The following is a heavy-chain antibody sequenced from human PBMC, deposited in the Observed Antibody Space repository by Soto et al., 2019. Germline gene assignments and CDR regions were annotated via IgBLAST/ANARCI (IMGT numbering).Heavy chain of an antibody. CDR3: VRDRDRRWFDP. CDR2: ISSDGSAT. V-gene: IGHV3-11*01. Sequence: QLVESGGGLVKPGGSLRLSCTASGFIFSDFYMAWIRQAPGKGLEWVSYISSDGSATYKDSVKGRFTVSRDNAKYSLYLQMNSLRDEDTAVYYCVRDRDRRWFDPWGQGTLVTVSS. CDR1: GFIFSDFY. D-gene: IGHD3-10*01. J-gene: IGHJ5*02.